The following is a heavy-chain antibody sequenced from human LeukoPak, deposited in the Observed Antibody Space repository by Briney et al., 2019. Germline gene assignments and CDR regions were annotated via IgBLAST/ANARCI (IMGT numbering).Heavy chain of an antibody. CDR1: GFTFSSYG. J-gene: IGHJ4*02. Sequence: GGSLRLSCAASGFTFSSYGMHWVRQAPGKGLEWVAVIWYGGSNKYYADSVKGRFTISRDNSKNTLYLQMNSLRAEDTAVYYCARDRVVRGVIVFDYWGQGTLVIVSS. D-gene: IGHD3-10*01. CDR2: IWYGGSNK. V-gene: IGHV3-33*08. CDR3: ARDRVVRGVIVFDY.